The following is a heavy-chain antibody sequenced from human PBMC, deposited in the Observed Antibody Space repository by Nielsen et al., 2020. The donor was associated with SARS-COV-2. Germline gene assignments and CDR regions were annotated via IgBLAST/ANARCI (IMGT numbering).Heavy chain of an antibody. CDR1: GFTFSSYA. CDR3: ARDHTPIIRFLID. V-gene: IGHV3-23*03. D-gene: IGHD3-3*01. CDR2: IYSGGSST. Sequence: GESLKISCAASGFTFSSYAMSWVRQAPGKGLEWVSVIYSGGSSTYYADSVKGRFTISRDNAKNSLYLQMNSLRAEDTALYHCARDHTPIIRFLIDWGQGTLVTVSS. J-gene: IGHJ4*02.